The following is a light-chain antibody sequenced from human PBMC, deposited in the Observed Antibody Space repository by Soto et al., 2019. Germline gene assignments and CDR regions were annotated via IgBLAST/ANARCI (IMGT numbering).Light chain of an antibody. CDR2: GAS. CDR1: QSVSSSY. V-gene: IGKV3-20*01. Sequence: EIVLTQSPGTLSLSPGERATLSCRASQSVSSSYLAWYQQKPGQAPRLLINGASSRVTGIPDRFSGSGSGTDFTLTISRMEPEDFAVYYCHQYGNSPILTFGSGSKVDI. J-gene: IGKJ3*01. CDR3: HQYGNSPILT.